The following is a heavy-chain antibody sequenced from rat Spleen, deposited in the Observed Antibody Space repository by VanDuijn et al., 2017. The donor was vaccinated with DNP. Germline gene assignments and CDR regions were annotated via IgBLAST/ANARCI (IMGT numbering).Heavy chain of an antibody. CDR2: ISYDGSST. D-gene: IGHD1-10*01. V-gene: IGHV5-7*01. J-gene: IGHJ3*01. Sequence: EVQLVESGGGLVQPGRSLKLSCAASGFTFSDYNMAWVRQAPKKGLEWVATISYDGSSTYYRDSVKGRFTISRDNVESTLYLQMDSLRSEDTATYYCASLNNYNWFAYWGQGTLVTVSS. CDR1: GFTFSDYN. CDR3: ASLNNYNWFAY.